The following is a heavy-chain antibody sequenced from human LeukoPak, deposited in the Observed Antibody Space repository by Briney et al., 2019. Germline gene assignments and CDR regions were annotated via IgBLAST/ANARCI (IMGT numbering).Heavy chain of an antibody. CDR3: ARDGSYFDTSGYRDDF. Sequence: PGGSLRLSCAASGFTFSDYYMSWFRQAPGKGLQWVSYISRSGSSMTYSDSVKGRFTISRDNGKNSLYLEMNSLRDEDTAMYYCARDGSYFDTSGYRDDFWGQGTLVIVSS. V-gene: IGHV3-11*01. CDR2: ISRSGSSM. D-gene: IGHD3-22*01. J-gene: IGHJ4*02. CDR1: GFTFSDYY.